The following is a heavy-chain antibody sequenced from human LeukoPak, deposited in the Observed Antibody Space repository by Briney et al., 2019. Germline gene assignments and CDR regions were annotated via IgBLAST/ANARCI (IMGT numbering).Heavy chain of an antibody. V-gene: IGHV3-20*04. CDR2: INGDGEYT. CDR3: AQRGVQGYMDV. J-gene: IGHJ6*03. Sequence: PGGSLRLSCEDSGYSFGGFYMHWVRLAPGKGLEWVASINGDGEYTVYAASVKGRFTISRDNSNNMLNLQMSSLRAEDTALYYCAQRGVQGYMDVWGKGTTVIVSS. CDR1: GYSFGGFY. D-gene: IGHD1-26*01.